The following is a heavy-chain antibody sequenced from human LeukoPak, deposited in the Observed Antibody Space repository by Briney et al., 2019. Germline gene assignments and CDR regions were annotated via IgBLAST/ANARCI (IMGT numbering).Heavy chain of an antibody. CDR1: GYTFTGYY. V-gene: IGHV1-2*02. D-gene: IGHD3-22*01. CDR2: INPNSGGT. CDR3: ARMSYYDSSGDNWFDP. Sequence: ASVKVSCKASGYTFTGYYMHWVRQAPGQGLEWMGWINPNSGGTNYAQKFQGRVTMTWDTSISTAYMELSRLRSDDTAVYYCARMSYYDSSGDNWFDPWGQGTLVTVSS. J-gene: IGHJ5*02.